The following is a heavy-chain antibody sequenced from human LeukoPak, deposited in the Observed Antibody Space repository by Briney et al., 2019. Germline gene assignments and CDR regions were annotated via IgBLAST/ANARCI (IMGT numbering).Heavy chain of an antibody. CDR1: GGSISSYY. CDR3: ARDLTMVRGVSYYYYGMDV. J-gene: IGHJ6*02. V-gene: IGHV4-59*01. CDR2: IYYSGST. D-gene: IGHD3-10*01. Sequence: SETLSLTCTVSGGSISSYYWSWIRQPPGKGLEWIGYIYYSGSTNYNPSLKSRVTISVDTSKNQFSLKLSSVTAADTVVYYCARDLTMVRGVSYYYYGMDVWGQGTTVTVSS.